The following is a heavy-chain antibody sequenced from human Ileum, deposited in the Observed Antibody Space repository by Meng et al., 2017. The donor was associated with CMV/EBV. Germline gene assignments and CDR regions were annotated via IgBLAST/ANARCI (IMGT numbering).Heavy chain of an antibody. CDR1: GFPFTSFA. V-gene: IGHV3-23*01. CDR3: AKESSGWTSGDYYDH. CDR2: ISISGDTT. Sequence: GGSLRLSCTISGFPFTSFAMTWIRQAPGKGLEWVSTISISGDTTYHADSVKGRFTTSRDNSKNTLLLQMDSLRVDDTATYYCAKESSGWTSGDYYDHWGQGTKVTVSS. J-gene: IGHJ4*02. D-gene: IGHD6-19*01.